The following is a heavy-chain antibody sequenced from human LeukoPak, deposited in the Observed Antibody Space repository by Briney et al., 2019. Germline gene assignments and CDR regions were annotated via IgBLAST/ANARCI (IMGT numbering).Heavy chain of an antibody. D-gene: IGHD4-17*01. CDR1: GFTFSSYW. J-gene: IGHJ4*02. CDR2: INSDGSST. V-gene: IGHV3-74*01. CDR3: ARVRYGDYVRYFDY. Sequence: GGFLRLSCAASGFTFSSYWMHWVRQAPGKGLVWVSRINSDGSSTSYADSVKGRFTISRDNAKNTLYLQMNSLRAEDTAVYYCARVRYGDYVRYFDYWGQGTLVTVSS.